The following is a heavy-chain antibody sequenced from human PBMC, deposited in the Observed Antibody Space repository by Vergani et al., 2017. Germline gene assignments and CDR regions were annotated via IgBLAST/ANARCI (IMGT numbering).Heavy chain of an antibody. CDR2: ISGSSSYG. V-gene: IGHV3-21*02. J-gene: IGHJ4*02. CDR1: GFSFSSYS. D-gene: IGHD2-8*01. CDR3: ARGLWDCTHIRCSPPSY. Sequence: EVQLVESGGGLVKPGGSLRLSCAASGFSFSSYSMNWVRQAPGKGLEWVASISGSSSYGFYRDSVEGRFTITRDNAKKSVYLQMNSLRAEDTAMYFCARGLWDCTHIRCSPPSYWGQGTQVTVSS.